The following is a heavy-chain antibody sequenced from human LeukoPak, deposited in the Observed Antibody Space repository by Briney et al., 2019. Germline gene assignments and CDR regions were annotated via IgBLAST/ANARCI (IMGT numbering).Heavy chain of an antibody. D-gene: IGHD6-19*01. CDR2: IYYSGST. CDR3: AKDSMAGYSSGATFDP. Sequence: PSETLSLTCAVSGGSISSGGYYCGWVRQHPGRGLEWIGYIYYSGSTYYNPSRKSRVTISVDTSKNQFSLKLSSVTAADTAVYYCAKDSMAGYSSGATFDPWGQGTLVTVSS. J-gene: IGHJ5*02. CDR1: GGSISSGGYY. V-gene: IGHV4-31*11.